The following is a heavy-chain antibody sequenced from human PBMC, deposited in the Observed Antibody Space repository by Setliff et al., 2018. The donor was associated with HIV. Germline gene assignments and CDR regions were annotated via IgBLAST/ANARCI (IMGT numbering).Heavy chain of an antibody. CDR2: ISYSGNT. J-gene: IGHJ4*02. D-gene: IGHD3-22*01. CDR1: GASIRSNRDH. CDR3: ARDPHYFDRSGYYPYFYFDY. Sequence: PSETLSLTCVVSGASIRSNRDHWGWIRQTPGKGLEWIGSISYSGNTYYHPSLQSRVTISLDMSKDQFSLKVKSVTAADTAIYYCARDPHYFDRSGYYPYFYFDYWGQGMLVTVS. V-gene: IGHV4-39*07.